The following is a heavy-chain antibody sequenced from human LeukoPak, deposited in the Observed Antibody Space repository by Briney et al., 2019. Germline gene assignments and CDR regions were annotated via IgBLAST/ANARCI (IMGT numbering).Heavy chain of an antibody. CDR1: GFTFSSYS. D-gene: IGHD3-10*01. J-gene: IGHJ4*02. CDR3: ARGWMYYYDSGSQLYYFDY. V-gene: IGHV3-21*01. CDR2: ISSSSAYI. Sequence: GGSLRLSCAAPGFTFSSYSMNWVRQAPGKGLEWVSSISSSSAYIYYADSLKGRFTISRDNAKNSLYLQMNSLRAEDTAVYYCARGWMYYYDSGSQLYYFDYWGQGTLVTASS.